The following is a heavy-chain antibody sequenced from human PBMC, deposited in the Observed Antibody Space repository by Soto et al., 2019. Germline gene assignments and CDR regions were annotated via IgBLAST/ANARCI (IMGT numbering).Heavy chain of an antibody. CDR3: AKDRNYPRDQFHY. D-gene: IGHD1-7*01. CDR1: GFTFSTYA. V-gene: IGHV3-23*01. J-gene: IGHJ4*02. Sequence: GGSLRLSCAASGFTFSTYALSWVRQAPGKGLEWVSAISANGQGIYYADSVRGRFAISRDNSKNTIFLHMDSLRAEDTAVYYCAKDRNYPRDQFHYWGQGTLVTVSS. CDR2: ISANGQGI.